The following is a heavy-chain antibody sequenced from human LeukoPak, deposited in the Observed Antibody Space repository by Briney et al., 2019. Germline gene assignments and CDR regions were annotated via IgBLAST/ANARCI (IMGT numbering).Heavy chain of an antibody. D-gene: IGHD3-10*01. J-gene: IGHJ3*02. CDR3: ARSFGEFGNAFDI. CDR2: ISGSGDNT. V-gene: IGHV3-23*01. CDR1: GFTVNSYA. Sequence: PGGSLRLSCTASGFTVNSYAMSWVRQGPGKGLEWVSAISGSGDNTYYADSVKGRFTISRDNAKNSLYLQMNSLRAEDTAVYYCARSFGEFGNAFDIWGQGTVVTVSS.